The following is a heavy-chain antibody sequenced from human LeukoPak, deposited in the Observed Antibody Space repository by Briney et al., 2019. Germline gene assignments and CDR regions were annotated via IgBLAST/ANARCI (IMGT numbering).Heavy chain of an antibody. CDR3: VCYYGSGSYQKYYFDY. Sequence: ESSVKVSCKASGGTFSSYAISWVRQAPGQGLEWMAGIIPIFGTANYAQKFQGRVTITADKSTSTAYMELSSLRSEDTAVYYCVCYYGSGSYQKYYFDYWGQGTLVTVSS. D-gene: IGHD3-10*01. CDR2: IIPIFGTA. V-gene: IGHV1-69*06. CDR1: GGTFSSYA. J-gene: IGHJ4*02.